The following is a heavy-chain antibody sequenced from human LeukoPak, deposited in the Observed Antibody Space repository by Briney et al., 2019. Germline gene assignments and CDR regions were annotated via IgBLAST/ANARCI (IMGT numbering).Heavy chain of an antibody. J-gene: IGHJ6*02. CDR2: INHSGST. CDR3: ARLRGQQLGYYYYYYGMDV. Sequence: SETLSLTCAVYGGSFSGYYWSWIRQPPGKGLEWIGEINHSGSTNYNPSLKSRVTISVDTSKNQFSLKLSSVTAADTAVYYCARLRGQQLGYYYYYYGMDVWGQGTTVTVSS. CDR1: GGSFSGYY. D-gene: IGHD6-13*01. V-gene: IGHV4-34*01.